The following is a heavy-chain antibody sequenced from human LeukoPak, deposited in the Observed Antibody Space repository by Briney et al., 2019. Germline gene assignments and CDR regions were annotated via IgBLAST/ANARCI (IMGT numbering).Heavy chain of an antibody. J-gene: IGHJ6*04. CDR3: AELGITMIGGV. V-gene: IGHV3-48*03. CDR2: ISSSGSTI. Sequence: GGSLRLSCAASGFTFSSYEMNWVRQAPGKGLEWVSHISSSGSTIYYADSVKGRFTISRDNAKNSLYLQMNSLRAEDTAVYYCAELGITMIGGVWGKGTTVTIPS. CDR1: GFTFSSYE. D-gene: IGHD3-10*02.